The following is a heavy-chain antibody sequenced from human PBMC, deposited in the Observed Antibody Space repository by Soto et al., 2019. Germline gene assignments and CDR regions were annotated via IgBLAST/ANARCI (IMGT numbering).Heavy chain of an antibody. CDR3: ASEYSSSSYYYYGMDV. CDR1: GFTFSSYW. CDR2: INSDGSST. Sequence: EVQLVESGGGLVQPGGSLRLSCAASGFTFSSYWMHWFRQAPGKGLVWVSRINSDGSSTSYADSVKGRFTISRDNAKNTLYLQMNSLRAEDTAVYYCASEYSSSSYYYYGMDVWGQGTTVTVSS. J-gene: IGHJ6*02. V-gene: IGHV3-74*01. D-gene: IGHD6-6*01.